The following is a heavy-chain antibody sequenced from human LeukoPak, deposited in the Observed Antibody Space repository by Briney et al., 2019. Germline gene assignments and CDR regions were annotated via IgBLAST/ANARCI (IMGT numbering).Heavy chain of an antibody. J-gene: IGHJ4*02. Sequence: ASVKVSCKASGYTFTSYDFNWVRQATGQRPEWMGWMSPNSGDTGYAQKFQGRVTMTRNTSISTAYMELSSLRSEDTAVYYCARRRIAAARFDYWGQGTLVTVSS. D-gene: IGHD6-13*01. CDR3: ARRRIAAARFDY. V-gene: IGHV1-8*01. CDR1: GYTFTSYD. CDR2: MSPNSGDT.